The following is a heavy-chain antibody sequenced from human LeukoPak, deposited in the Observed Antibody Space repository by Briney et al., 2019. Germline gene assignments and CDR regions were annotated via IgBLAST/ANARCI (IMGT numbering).Heavy chain of an antibody. CDR1: GYTFNDYF. J-gene: IGHJ3*02. D-gene: IGHD5-18*01. Sequence: ASVKVSCKTSGYTFNDYFMHWVRQAPGQGLEWMGWINPNSGSTKHAQRFQGRVTMTRDTSISTAYMEVSRLRSDGSAVYYCARAVDTDFAFDIWGQGTMVTVSS. CDR2: INPNSGST. V-gene: IGHV1-2*02. CDR3: ARAVDTDFAFDI.